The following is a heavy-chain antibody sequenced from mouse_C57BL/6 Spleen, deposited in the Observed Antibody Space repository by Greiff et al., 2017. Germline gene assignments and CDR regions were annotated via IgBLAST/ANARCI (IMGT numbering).Heavy chain of an antibody. D-gene: IGHD1-1*01. V-gene: IGHV1-52*01. CDR3: ARDYGGGYFGY. CDR2: IDPSDSAT. CDR1: GYTFTSYW. Sequence: VQLQQPGAELVRPGSSVKLSCKASGYTFTSYWLHWVKQRPIQGLEWIGNIDPSDSATHYNQKFKDKATLTVDKSSSTAYMQFSSLTSEDSAVYYCARDYGGGYFGYWGQGTTLTVSS. J-gene: IGHJ2*01.